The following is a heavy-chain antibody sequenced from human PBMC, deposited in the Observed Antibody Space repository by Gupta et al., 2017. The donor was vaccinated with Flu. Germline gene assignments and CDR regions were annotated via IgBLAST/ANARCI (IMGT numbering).Heavy chain of an antibody. CDR3: ARPLPYYDFWSGYYTNYYGMDV. Sequence: SMNWVRQAPGKGLEWVSSISSSSSYIYYADSVKGRFTISRDNAKNSLYLQMNSLRAEDTAVYYCARPLPYYDFWSGYYTNYYGMDVWGQGTTVTDSS. J-gene: IGHJ6*02. CDR2: ISSSSSYI. CDR1: S. V-gene: IGHV3-21*01. D-gene: IGHD3-3*01.